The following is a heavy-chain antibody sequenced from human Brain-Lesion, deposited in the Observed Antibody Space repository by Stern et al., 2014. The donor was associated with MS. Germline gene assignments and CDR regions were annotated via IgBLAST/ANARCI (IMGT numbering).Heavy chain of an antibody. V-gene: IGHV3-15*05. CDR3: TTIGYSASRSGFFDF. J-gene: IGHJ4*02. D-gene: IGHD5-18*01. Sequence: EVQLEESGGGLVKPGGSLRLSCAGSGFTFSNVWMNWVRQAPGKGLAWVARVKSRGDGGTSDYGAPVKGRFTISRDDSKNTLYLQIDNLRAEDTAVYYCTTIGYSASRSGFFDFWGQGTLVTVSS. CDR2: VKSRGDGGTS. CDR1: GFTFSNVW.